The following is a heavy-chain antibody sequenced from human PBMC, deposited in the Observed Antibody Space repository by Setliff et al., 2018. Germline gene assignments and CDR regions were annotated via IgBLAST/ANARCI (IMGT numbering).Heavy chain of an antibody. CDR3: ASPSLSEYCTGGKCPYPLDN. CDR1: GFDFKTHW. D-gene: IGHD2-8*02. Sequence: GGSLRLSCAASGFDFKTHWMDWARQAPGKGLEWVANIKEDGSQRNYVDAVRGRFTVSRDNARNLLYLQMNSLRVDDTAVYYCASPSLSEYCTGGKCPYPLDNWGQGTLVTVSS. CDR2: IKEDGSQR. V-gene: IGHV3-7*01. J-gene: IGHJ4*02.